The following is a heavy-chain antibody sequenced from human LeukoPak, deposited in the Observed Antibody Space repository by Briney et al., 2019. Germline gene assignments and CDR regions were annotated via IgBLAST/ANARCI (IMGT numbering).Heavy chain of an antibody. J-gene: IGHJ4*02. Sequence: GGSLRPSCVTSGFTFNTYAMTWVRQAPGKGLEWVSVISGSGDATNYADSVKGRFTISRDNSKNTLFLQMNRLRADDTAVYYCTRDYKADCWGQGTLVTVSS. D-gene: IGHD1-1*01. CDR3: TRDYKADC. CDR1: GFTFNTYA. CDR2: ISGSGDAT. V-gene: IGHV3-23*01.